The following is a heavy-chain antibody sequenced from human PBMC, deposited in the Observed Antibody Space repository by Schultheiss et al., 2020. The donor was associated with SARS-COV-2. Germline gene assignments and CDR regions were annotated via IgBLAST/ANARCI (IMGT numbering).Heavy chain of an antibody. CDR2: ISYDGSNK. J-gene: IGHJ3*02. D-gene: IGHD3-3*01. V-gene: IGHV3-30-3*01. CDR3: ARGSLEWLLYYAFDI. Sequence: GGSLRLSCAASGFTVSSYAMHWVRQAPGKGLEWVAVISYDGSNKYYADSVKGRFTISRDNSKNTLYLQMNSLRAEDTAVYYCARGSLEWLLYYAFDIWGQGTMVTVSS. CDR1: GFTVSSYA.